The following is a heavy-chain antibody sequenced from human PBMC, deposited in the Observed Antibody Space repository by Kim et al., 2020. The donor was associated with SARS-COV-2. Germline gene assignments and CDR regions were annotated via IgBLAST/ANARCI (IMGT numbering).Heavy chain of an antibody. J-gene: IGHJ4*02. Sequence: DAVQGRFTISRDNSKNTLYVQMNSLRVEDTAVYYCARAYGSGNYLFYFDSWGQGTLVTVSS. D-gene: IGHD3-10*01. CDR3: ARAYGSGNYLFYFDS. V-gene: IGHV3-30*01.